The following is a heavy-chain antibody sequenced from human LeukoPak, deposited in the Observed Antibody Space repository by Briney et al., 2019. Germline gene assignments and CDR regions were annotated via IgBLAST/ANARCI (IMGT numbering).Heavy chain of an antibody. V-gene: IGHV4-30-2*06. J-gene: IGHJ3*02. CDR1: DGAIASGGYS. CDR3: ARRGGSPLGAFDI. CDR2: IYDRGPA. D-gene: IGHD1-26*01. Sequence: PSETLSLTCTVSDGAIASGGYSWNWIRQSPGKGLEWIGCIYDRGPAYYNPSLKSRFTISVDRPKNQFFLNVTSLTAADTAVYYCARRGGSPLGAFDIWGQGTMVTVSS.